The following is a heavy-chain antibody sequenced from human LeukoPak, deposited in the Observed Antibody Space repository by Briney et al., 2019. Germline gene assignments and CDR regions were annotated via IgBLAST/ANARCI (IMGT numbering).Heavy chain of an antibody. D-gene: IGHD2-15*01. V-gene: IGHV4-61*01. CDR3: AREVVVAATSTPNWFDP. J-gene: IGHJ5*02. Sequence: PSETLSLTCTVSGGSVSSGSYYWSWIRQPPGKGLEWIGYIYYSGSTNYNPSLKSRVTISVDTSKNQFSLKLSSVTAADTAAYYCAREVVVAATSTPNWFDPWGQGTLVTVSS. CDR2: IYYSGST. CDR1: GGSVSSGSYY.